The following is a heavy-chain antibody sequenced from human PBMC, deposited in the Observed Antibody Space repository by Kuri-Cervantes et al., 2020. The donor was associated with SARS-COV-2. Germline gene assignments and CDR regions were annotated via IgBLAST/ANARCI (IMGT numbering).Heavy chain of an antibody. V-gene: IGHV1-8*01. J-gene: IGHJ4*02. CDR1: GYTFTHYD. CDR3: TRRSVTRDY. Sequence: ASVKVSCKASGYTFTHYDINWVRQATGQGLEWMGWMNPNTGVTGYTQKFQDRITMTRDTSVSTAYMELSSLTFADTATYYCTRRSVTRDYWGQGTLVTVSS. CDR2: MNPNTGVT. D-gene: IGHD2-21*02.